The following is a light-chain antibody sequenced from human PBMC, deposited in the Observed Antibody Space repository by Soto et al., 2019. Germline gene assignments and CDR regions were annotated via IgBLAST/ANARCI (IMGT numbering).Light chain of an antibody. CDR1: SSNIGNNH. J-gene: IGLJ3*02. CDR3: GSWDRSLRGWV. Sequence: QSVLTQPPSVSAAPGQKVTVSGSGSSSNIGNNHVSWYQHLPGTAPKVLIYDNNKRPSGIPDRFSGSKSATSATLDITGLQTGDEADYYCGSWDRSLRGWVFGGGTKLTVL. V-gene: IGLV1-51*01. CDR2: DNN.